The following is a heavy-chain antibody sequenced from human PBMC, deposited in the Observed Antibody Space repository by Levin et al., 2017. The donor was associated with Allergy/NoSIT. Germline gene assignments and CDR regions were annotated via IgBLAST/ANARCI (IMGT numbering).Heavy chain of an antibody. J-gene: IGHJ4*02. V-gene: IGHV5-51*01. CDR1: GYSFTSYW. D-gene: IGHD3-10*01. CDR2: IYPGDSDT. Sequence: GASVKVSCKGSGYSFTSYWIGWVRQMPGKGLEWMGIIYPGDSDTRYSPSFQGQVTISADKSISTAYLQWSSLKASDTAMYYCARVLKVRGVIRGAFDYWGQGTLVTVSS. CDR3: ARVLKVRGVIRGAFDY.